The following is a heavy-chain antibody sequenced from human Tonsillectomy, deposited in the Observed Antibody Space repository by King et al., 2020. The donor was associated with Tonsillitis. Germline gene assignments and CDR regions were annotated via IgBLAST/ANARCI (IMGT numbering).Heavy chain of an antibody. CDR3: AKEPCGGDCYSAWYFDL. J-gene: IGHJ2*01. V-gene: IGHV3-23*03. CDR1: GFTFSSYA. CDR2: IYSGGSST. Sequence: VQLVESGGGLVQPGGSLRLSCAASGFTFSSYAMSWVRQAPGKGLEWVSVIYSGGSSTYYADSVKGRFTISRDNSKNTRYLQMNSLRAEDTAVYYCAKEPCGGDCYSAWYFDLWGRGTLVTVSS. D-gene: IGHD2-21*02.